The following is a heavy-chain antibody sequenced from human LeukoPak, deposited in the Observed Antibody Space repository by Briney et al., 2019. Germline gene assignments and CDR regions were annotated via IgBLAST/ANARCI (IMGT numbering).Heavy chain of an antibody. V-gene: IGHV4-59*01. D-gene: IGHD5-12*01. CDR1: GGSISSYY. Sequence: SETLSLTCTVSGGSISSYYWSWIRQPPGKGLEWIGYIYYSGSTNYNPSLKSRVTISVDTSKNQFSLKLSSVTAADTAVYYCARGLYSGYDYYFDYWGQGTLVTVSS. J-gene: IGHJ4*02. CDR2: IYYSGST. CDR3: ARGLYSGYDYYFDY.